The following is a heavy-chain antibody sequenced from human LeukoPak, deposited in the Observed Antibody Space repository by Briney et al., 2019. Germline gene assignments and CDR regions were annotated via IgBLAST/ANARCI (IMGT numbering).Heavy chain of an antibody. CDR2: IYYTGST. CDR3: ARSTYSSGWPFDH. J-gene: IGHJ4*02. Sequence: ETLSLTCSVYGASLYGHYWSWIRQPPGKGLEWIGYIYYTGSTNYNPSLKSRVTISVDTSKNRFSLKLSSVTAADTAVYYCARSTYSSGWPFDHWGQGTLVTVSS. D-gene: IGHD6-19*01. CDR1: GASLYGHY. V-gene: IGHV4-59*08.